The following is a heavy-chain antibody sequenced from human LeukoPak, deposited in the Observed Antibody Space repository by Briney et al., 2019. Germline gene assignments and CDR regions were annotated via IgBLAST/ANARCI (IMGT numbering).Heavy chain of an antibody. D-gene: IGHD3-9*01. Sequence: PSETLSLTCAVYGGSFSGYYWSWIRQPPGKGLEWIGEINHSGSTNYNPFLKSRVTISVDTSKNQFSLKLSSVTAADTAVYYCAREFSILTGYYPVGNWFDPWGQGTLVTVSS. CDR1: GGSFSGYY. CDR2: INHSGST. CDR3: AREFSILTGYYPVGNWFDP. J-gene: IGHJ5*02. V-gene: IGHV4-34*01.